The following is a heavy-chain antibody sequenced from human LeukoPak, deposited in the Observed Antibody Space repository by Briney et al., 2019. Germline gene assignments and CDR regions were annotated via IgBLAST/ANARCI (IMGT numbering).Heavy chain of an antibody. D-gene: IGHD3-22*01. CDR2: ISGSGGNT. J-gene: IGHJ4*02. Sequence: GGSLRLSCAASGFTFSNYAMTWVRQAPGKGLEWVSAISGSGGNTYYADSVKGRFTISRDNSKNTLYLQMNSLRAEDTAVYYCARGALYYYDSSGYYEFPDYWGQGTLVTVSS. CDR3: ARGALYYYDSSGYYEFPDY. V-gene: IGHV3-23*01. CDR1: GFTFSNYA.